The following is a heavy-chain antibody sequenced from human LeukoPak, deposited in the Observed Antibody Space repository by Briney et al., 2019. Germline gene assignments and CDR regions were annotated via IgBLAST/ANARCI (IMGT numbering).Heavy chain of an antibody. J-gene: IGHJ3*02. CDR3: ARDNMVDAFDI. D-gene: IGHD2-8*01. V-gene: IGHV3-48*04. CDR1: GFTFSSNS. Sequence: GGSLRLSCAASGFTFSSNSMNWVRQAPGKGLEWVSYISSSGSTIYYADSVKSRFTISRDNAKNSLYLQMNSLRAEDTAVYYCARDNMVDAFDIWGQGTMVTVSS. CDR2: ISSSGSTI.